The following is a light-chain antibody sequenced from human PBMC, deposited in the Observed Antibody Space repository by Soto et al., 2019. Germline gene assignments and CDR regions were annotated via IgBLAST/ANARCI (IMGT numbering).Light chain of an antibody. CDR3: SSYAGSNNVI. J-gene: IGLJ2*01. CDR1: SSDVCGNNY. V-gene: IGLV2-8*01. Sequence: QSALTQPPSASGSPGQSVAISCTGTSSDVCGNNYVSWYQQHQGKAPKLMVYEVTKRPSGVPDRFSGSKSGNTAALTGPGLQAEDETDYYCSSYAGSNNVIFGGGTKLTVL. CDR2: EVT.